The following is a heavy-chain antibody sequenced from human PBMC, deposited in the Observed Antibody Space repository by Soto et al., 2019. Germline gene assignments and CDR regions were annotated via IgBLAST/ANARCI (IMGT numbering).Heavy chain of an antibody. J-gene: IGHJ4*02. CDR2: IYYSGST. CDR1: GGSISSGGYY. CDR3: ARARYYCSGTSCYYFDY. D-gene: IGHD2-2*01. V-gene: IGHV4-31*03. Sequence: SETLSLTCTVSGGSISSGGYYWSWIRQDPGKGLEWIGYIYYSGSTYYNPSLKSRVTISVDMSKNQFSLQLSSVTAADTAVYYCARARYYCSGTSCYYFDYWGQGTLVTVPQ.